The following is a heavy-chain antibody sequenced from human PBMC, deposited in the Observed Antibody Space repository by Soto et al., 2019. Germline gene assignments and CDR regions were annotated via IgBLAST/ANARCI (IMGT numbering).Heavy chain of an antibody. CDR3: ARDRIAVAGNPEYSPH. Sequence: EVQLVEAGGGLVQPGGSLRLSCAASGFTVSSNYMSWVRQAPGKGLEWVSVIYSGGSTYYADSVKGRFTISRDNSKNTLYLQMNSLRAEDTAVYCCARDRIAVAGNPEYSPHWGQGTLVTVSS. D-gene: IGHD6-19*01. CDR1: GFTVSSNY. J-gene: IGHJ1*01. V-gene: IGHV3-66*01. CDR2: IYSGGST.